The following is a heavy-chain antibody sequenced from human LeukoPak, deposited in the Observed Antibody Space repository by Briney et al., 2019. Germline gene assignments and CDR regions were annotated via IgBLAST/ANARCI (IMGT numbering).Heavy chain of an antibody. CDR2: IGGSGGTT. D-gene: IGHD1-26*01. J-gene: IGHJ4*02. CDR1: GFTFSTYA. V-gene: IGHV3-23*01. Sequence: GGSLSLSCAASGFTFSTYAMSWVRQAPGKGLEWVSAIGGSGGTTYYADSVKGRFTISRDSSKNTLYLQTNSLRAEDTAVYYCAKEPRVGAGPQDYWGQGTLVTVSS. CDR3: AKEPRVGAGPQDY.